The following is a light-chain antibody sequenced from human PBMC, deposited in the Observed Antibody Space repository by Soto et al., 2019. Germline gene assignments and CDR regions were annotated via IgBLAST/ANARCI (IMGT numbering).Light chain of an antibody. J-gene: IGKJ1*01. CDR1: QSVSSSY. CDR3: QQYGSSPPWT. CDR2: GAS. Sequence: EIVLTQSPGTLSLSPGERATLSCRASQSVSSSYLAWYQQKPGQAPRLLIYGASSRATGIPDRFSGSGSGTDFPLNISRLEPEDFAVYYCQQYGSSPPWTFGQGTKV. V-gene: IGKV3-20*01.